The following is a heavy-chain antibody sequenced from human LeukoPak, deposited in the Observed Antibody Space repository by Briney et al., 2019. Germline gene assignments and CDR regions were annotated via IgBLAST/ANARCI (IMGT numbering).Heavy chain of an antibody. CDR3: ARGYCSGDNCSPGDV. CDR2: IYISGTT. D-gene: IGHD2-15*01. J-gene: IGHJ6*04. V-gene: IGHV4-4*07. CDR1: GGSISSYY. Sequence: SETLSLTCTVSGGSISSYYWSWIRQPAGKGLEWIGRIYISGTTNYNPSLKSRVTISVDKSKNQFSPKLSSVTAADTAIYYCARGYCSGDNCSPGDVWGKGTTVTVSS.